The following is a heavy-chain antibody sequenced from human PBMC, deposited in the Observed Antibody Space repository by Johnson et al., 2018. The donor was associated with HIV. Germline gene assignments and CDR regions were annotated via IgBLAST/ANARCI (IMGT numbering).Heavy chain of an antibody. Sequence: VKLVESGGGLVQPGGSLRLSCAASGFTFSSYAMHWVRQAPGKGLEYVSAISSNGGSTYYATSVKGRFTISRDNSKNTLYLQMGSLRAEDMAVYYCARSRGKQLADAFDIWGQGTMVTVSS. CDR3: ARSRGKQLADAFDI. CDR1: GFTFSSYA. CDR2: ISSNGGST. J-gene: IGHJ3*02. V-gene: IGHV3-64*01. D-gene: IGHD6-6*01.